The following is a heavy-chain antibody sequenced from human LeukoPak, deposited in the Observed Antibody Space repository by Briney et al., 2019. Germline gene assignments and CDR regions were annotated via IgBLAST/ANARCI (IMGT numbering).Heavy chain of an antibody. J-gene: IGHJ6*02. D-gene: IGHD3-22*01. CDR3: ARDKYYYDSSGYYLPYYGMDV. Sequence: PGGSLRLSCAASGFTFSSYSMNWVRQAPGKGLEWVSSISSSSSYIYYADSVKGRFTISRDNAKNSLYLQMNSLRAEDTAVYYCARDKYYYDSSGYYLPYYGMDVWGQGTTVTVSS. CDR1: GFTFSSYS. V-gene: IGHV3-21*01. CDR2: ISSSSSYI.